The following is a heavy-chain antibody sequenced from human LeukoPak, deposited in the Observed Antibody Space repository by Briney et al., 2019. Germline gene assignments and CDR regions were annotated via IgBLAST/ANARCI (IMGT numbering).Heavy chain of an antibody. D-gene: IGHD6-19*01. CDR3: ARVRSSGWSDAFDI. CDR1: GFTFSSYG. J-gene: IGHJ3*02. Sequence: PGGSLRLSCAASGFTFSSYGMHWVRQAPGKGLEWVAVIWYDGSNKYYADSVKGRFTISRDNSKNTLYLQVNSLRAEDTAVYYCARVRSSGWSDAFDIWGQGTMVTVSS. V-gene: IGHV3-33*01. CDR2: IWYDGSNK.